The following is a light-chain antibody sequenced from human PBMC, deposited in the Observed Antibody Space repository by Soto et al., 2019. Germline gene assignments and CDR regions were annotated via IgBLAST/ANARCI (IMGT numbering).Light chain of an antibody. CDR3: SSYTSSSTYV. CDR1: SSDVGGYNY. CDR2: EVS. J-gene: IGLJ1*01. V-gene: IGLV2-14*01. Sequence: QSALTQPASVSGSPGQSITISCTGTSSDVGGYNYVSWYQQHPGKAPKLMIYEVSNRPSGVSNRVSGSKSGNTASLTISGLQAEDEADYYCSSYTSSSTYVFGNGTKLTVL.